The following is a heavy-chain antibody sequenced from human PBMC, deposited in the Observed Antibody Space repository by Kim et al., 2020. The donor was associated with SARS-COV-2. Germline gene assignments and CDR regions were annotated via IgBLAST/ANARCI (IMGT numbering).Heavy chain of an antibody. CDR3: AKDPSSSSLGSPVL. D-gene: IGHD6-6*01. J-gene: IGHJ4*02. CDR2: IWYDGSNK. CDR1: GFTFSSYA. Sequence: GGSLRLSCAASGFTFSSYAMHWVRQAPGKGLEWVAVIWYDGSNKYYADSVKGRFTISRDNSKNTLYLQMNSLRAEDTAVYYCAKDPSSSSLGSPVLWGQGTLVTVSS. V-gene: IGHV3-33*06.